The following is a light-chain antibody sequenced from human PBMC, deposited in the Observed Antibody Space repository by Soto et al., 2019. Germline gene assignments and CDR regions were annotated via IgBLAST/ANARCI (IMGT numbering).Light chain of an antibody. CDR1: SSVVGSYNL. Sequence: QSVLTQPAPVSGSPGQSITISCPGTSSVVGSYNLVSWYQQHPGKAPKLMIYEVSKRPSGVSNRFSGSKSGNTASLTISGLQAEDETDYYCCSYAGSSFYVFGTGTKVTVL. V-gene: IGLV2-23*02. CDR2: EVS. CDR3: CSYAGSSFYV. J-gene: IGLJ1*01.